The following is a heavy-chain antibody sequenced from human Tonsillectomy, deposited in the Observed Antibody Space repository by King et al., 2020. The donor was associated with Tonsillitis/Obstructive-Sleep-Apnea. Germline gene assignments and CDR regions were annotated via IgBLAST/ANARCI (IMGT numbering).Heavy chain of an antibody. CDR3: ARAPIVVVLAATLRVHHYMDV. J-gene: IGHJ6*03. CDR2: INHSGST. Sequence: VQLQQWGAGLLKPSETLSLICAVYGGSFSGYYWSWIRQPPGKGLEWIGEINHSGSTNYNSSLKSRVTISVDTSKNQFSLKLSSVTAADTAVYYCARAPIVVVLAATLRVHHYMDVWGKGTTVTVSS. V-gene: IGHV4-34*01. CDR1: GGSFSGYY. D-gene: IGHD2-2*01.